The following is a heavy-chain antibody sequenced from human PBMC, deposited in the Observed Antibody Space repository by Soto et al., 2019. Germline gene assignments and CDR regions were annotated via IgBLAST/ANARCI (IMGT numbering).Heavy chain of an antibody. V-gene: IGHV3-48*02. J-gene: IGHJ3*02. D-gene: IGHD4-17*01. CDR2: ISSSSSTI. CDR1: GFTFSSYS. CDR3: ARDSHSYAYGPAFDI. Sequence: GGSLRLSCAASGFTFSSYSMNWVRQAPGKGLEWVSYISSSSSTIYYADSVKGRFTISRDNAKNSLYLQMNSLRDEDTAVYYCARDSHSYAYGPAFDIWGQGTMVTVSS.